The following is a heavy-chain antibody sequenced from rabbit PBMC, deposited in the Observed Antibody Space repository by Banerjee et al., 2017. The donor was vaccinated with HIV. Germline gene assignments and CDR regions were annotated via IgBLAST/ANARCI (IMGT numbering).Heavy chain of an antibody. CDR2: IYPDYGST. D-gene: IGHD2-1*01. Sequence: QEQLVESGGGLVTLGASLTLTCKASGIDFSGFGISWVRQAPGKGLEWIANIYPDYGSTDYASWVNGRFTISLDNAQNTLFLQMTSLTAADTATYFCARDELNNDGDSFRLWGPGTLVTVS. J-gene: IGHJ4*01. V-gene: IGHV1S47*01. CDR3: ARDELNNDGDSFRL. CDR1: GIDFSGFG.